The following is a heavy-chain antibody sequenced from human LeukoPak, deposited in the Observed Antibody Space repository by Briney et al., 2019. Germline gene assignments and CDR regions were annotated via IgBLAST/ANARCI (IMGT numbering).Heavy chain of an antibody. CDR1: GFXFSSYW. J-gene: IGHJ4*02. D-gene: IGHD2-8*01. CDR3: AKTRRGATEYADFDH. V-gene: IGHV3-43*02. CDR2: ISRDGRTT. Sequence: GGSLRLSCAASGFXFSSYWMSWVRQAPGKGLEWVSLISRDGRTTYYADSVMGRFAISRDNSKKSLYLQMNRLRTEDTALYYCAKTRRGATEYADFDHWGLGTLVTVS.